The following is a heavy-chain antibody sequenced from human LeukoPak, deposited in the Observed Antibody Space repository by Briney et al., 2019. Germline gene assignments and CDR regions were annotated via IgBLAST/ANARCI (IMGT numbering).Heavy chain of an antibody. V-gene: IGHV3-23*01. D-gene: IGHD1/OR15-1a*01. CDR1: GFTFSSYA. Sequence: GGSLRLSCAASGFTFSSYAMSWVRQAPGKGLEWVSAISGSGGSTYYADSVQGRFTISRDSAKNSLFLQMNSLRAEDTAMYYCAKGTKPVMTIPDYWGQGILVTVSS. J-gene: IGHJ4*02. CDR3: AKGTKPVMTIPDY. CDR2: ISGSGGST.